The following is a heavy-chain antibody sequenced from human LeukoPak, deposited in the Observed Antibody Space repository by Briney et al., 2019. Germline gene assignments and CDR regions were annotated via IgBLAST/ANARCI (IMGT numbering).Heavy chain of an antibody. CDR1: GFTFSSYS. J-gene: IGHJ6*02. Sequence: GGSLRLSCAASGFTFSSYSMNWVRQAPGKGLEWVSSISSSSSYIYYADSVKGRFTISRDNAKNSLYLQMNSLRAEDTAVYYCARDSRVVAAMDYYYGMGVWGQGTTVTVSS. D-gene: IGHD2-15*01. CDR3: ARDSRVVAAMDYYYGMGV. CDR2: ISSSSSYI. V-gene: IGHV3-21*01.